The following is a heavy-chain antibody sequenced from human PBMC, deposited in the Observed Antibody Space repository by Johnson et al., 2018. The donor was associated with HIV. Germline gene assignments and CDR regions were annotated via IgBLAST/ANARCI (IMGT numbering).Heavy chain of an antibody. V-gene: IGHV3-30-3*01. D-gene: IGHD3-22*01. Sequence: QVQLVESGGGLVQPGGSLRLSCAASGFTFSSYWMSWVRQAPGKGLEWVAVISYDGSNKYYADSVKGRFTISRDNSKNTLYLQMNSLRAEDTAVYYCARERNMIVVDDDAFDIWGQGTMVTVSS. J-gene: IGHJ3*02. CDR1: GFTFSSYW. CDR2: ISYDGSNK. CDR3: ARERNMIVVDDDAFDI.